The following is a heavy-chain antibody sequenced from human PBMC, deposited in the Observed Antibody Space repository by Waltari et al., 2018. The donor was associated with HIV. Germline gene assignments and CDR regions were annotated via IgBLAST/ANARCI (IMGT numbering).Heavy chain of an antibody. CDR2: TYPSGRT. D-gene: IGHD6-19*01. V-gene: IGHV4-61*02. Sequence: QVQLQESGPGLVKPSQTLSLTCTVSGGSISSASYYWSCLRQRAGKGLEWIGGTYPSGRTNHNPPPRGRVTISADTSKNQVSLKLSSVTAADTAVYYGARSVRIAVAAYYFDYWGQGTLVTVFS. J-gene: IGHJ4*02. CDR1: GGSISSASYY. CDR3: ARSVRIAVAAYYFDY.